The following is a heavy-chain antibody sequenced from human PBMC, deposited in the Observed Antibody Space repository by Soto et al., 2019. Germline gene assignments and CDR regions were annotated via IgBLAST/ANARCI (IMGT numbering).Heavy chain of an antibody. V-gene: IGHV4-4*02. Sequence: QVQLQETRPGLVKPSGTLSLTCAVSSGSISRSNWWSWARQPPGKGLEWIGEIYHSGSTNYNPSLKSRVTISVDKSKNQFSLKLSAVTAADTAVYYCARNPVVRNWFDPWGRGTLVTVSS. D-gene: IGHD2-8*01. CDR2: IYHSGST. J-gene: IGHJ5*02. CDR1: SGSISRSNW. CDR3: ARNPVVRNWFDP.